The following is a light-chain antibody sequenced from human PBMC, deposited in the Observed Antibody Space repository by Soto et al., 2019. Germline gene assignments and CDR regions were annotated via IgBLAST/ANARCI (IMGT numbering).Light chain of an antibody. J-gene: IGLJ1*01. Sequence: QSALTQPPSESGSLGHSVTISCTGTSSDVGGYNFVSWYQQHPGKAPKLMIYEVSKRPSGVPDHFSGSKSGNTASLTISGLQPEDEADYYCSSYAGSNNFPYVFGTGTKLTVL. CDR1: SSDVGGYNF. CDR3: SSYAGSNNFPYV. V-gene: IGLV2-8*01. CDR2: EVS.